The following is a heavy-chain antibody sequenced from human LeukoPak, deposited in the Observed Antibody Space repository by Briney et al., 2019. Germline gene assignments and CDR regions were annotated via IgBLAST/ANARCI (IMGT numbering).Heavy chain of an antibody. V-gene: IGHV3-30*02. Sequence: GGSLRLSCAASGFTLSIYGIHWVRQAPGKGLEWVAFMRYDGSNKYYADSVKGRFTISRDTSKDTLYLQMNSLRSEDTAVYYCASLESVESGYPFPFDYWGQGTLVTVSS. CDR2: MRYDGSNK. CDR1: GFTLSIYG. J-gene: IGHJ4*02. CDR3: ASLESVESGYPFPFDY. D-gene: IGHD3-22*01.